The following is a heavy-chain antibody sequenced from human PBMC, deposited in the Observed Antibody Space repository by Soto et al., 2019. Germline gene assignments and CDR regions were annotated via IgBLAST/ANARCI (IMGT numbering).Heavy chain of an antibody. CDR2: INPNSGGT. CDR3: GRGEVMVLCDYYYGMDV. J-gene: IGHJ6*02. D-gene: IGHD2-8*01. Sequence: QVQLVQSGAEVKKPGASVKVSCKASGYTFTGYYMHWVRQAPGQGLEWMGWINPNSGGTNYAQKFQRGVAITSGESISTADMVLRRRRSDDTAVYYCGRGEVMVLCDYYYGMDVWGQGTTVTVSS. CDR1: GYTFTGYY. V-gene: IGHV1-2*02.